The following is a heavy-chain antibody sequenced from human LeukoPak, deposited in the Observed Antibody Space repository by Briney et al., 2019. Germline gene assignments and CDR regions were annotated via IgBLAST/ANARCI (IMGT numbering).Heavy chain of an antibody. J-gene: IGHJ4*02. CDR3: ARLRYFDWTDLYYFDY. D-gene: IGHD3-9*01. CDR1: GCSVSSGSYS. V-gene: IGHV4-61*01. Sequence: SETLSITCTVSGCSVSSGSYSWSWIQQPPGKGLEWIGYIYYSGSTNYNPSLKSRVTISVDTSKNQFSLKLSSVTAADTAVYYCARLRYFDWTDLYYFDYWGQGTLVTVSS. CDR2: IYYSGST.